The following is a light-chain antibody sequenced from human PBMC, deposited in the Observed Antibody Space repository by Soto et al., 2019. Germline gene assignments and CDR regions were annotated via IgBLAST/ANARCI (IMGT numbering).Light chain of an antibody. V-gene: IGKV1-5*03. CDR2: KAS. Sequence: DIQMTQSPSTLSASVGDRVTITCRASQSISSWLAWYQHKPGKAPKVLIYKASTLESGVPSRFSGSGSGTEFTLTISSLQPDDFATSYCQHYNTYPLTFGGGTKVEIK. CDR1: QSISSW. CDR3: QHYNTYPLT. J-gene: IGKJ4*01.